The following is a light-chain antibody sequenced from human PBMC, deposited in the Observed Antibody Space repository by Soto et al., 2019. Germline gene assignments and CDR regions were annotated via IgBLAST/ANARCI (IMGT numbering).Light chain of an antibody. CDR2: DVS. Sequence: QSVLTQPASVSGSPGQSITISCTGTSSDVGGYNYVSWYQQHPGKAPKLLIFDVSNRPSGVSNRFSGSKSGNPASLTISGLQAEDESDYYCSSYTSSSPLYVFGTGTKVTVL. CDR3: SSYTSSSPLYV. CDR1: SSDVGGYNY. V-gene: IGLV2-14*01. J-gene: IGLJ1*01.